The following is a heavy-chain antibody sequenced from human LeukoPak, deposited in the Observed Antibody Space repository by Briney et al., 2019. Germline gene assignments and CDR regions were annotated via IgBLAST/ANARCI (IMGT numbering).Heavy chain of an antibody. J-gene: IGHJ4*02. CDR3: ARDRGRAVAGMMAGGY. V-gene: IGHV3-7*03. D-gene: IGHD6-19*01. CDR1: GFTFGDYP. CDR2: ISPDGSEG. Sequence: GGSLRISCEASGFTFGDYPMYWVRQAPGEGLELVAKISPDGSEGYYVDSVKGRFTISRDNAKNSLYLQMNSLRAEDTAVYYCARDRGRAVAGMMAGGYWGQGTLVTVSS.